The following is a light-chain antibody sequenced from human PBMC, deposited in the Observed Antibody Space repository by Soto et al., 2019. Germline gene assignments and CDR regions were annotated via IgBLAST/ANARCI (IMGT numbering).Light chain of an antibody. Sequence: EIVFTQSPGTLSLSPGERATLSCRASQSVSSSYLACYQQKPGQAPRLLIYGASSRATGIPDRFSGSGSGTDFTLTISRXEPEDFAVYYCQQYGSSPQTFGQGTKVDIK. CDR1: QSVSSSY. J-gene: IGKJ1*01. CDR2: GAS. CDR3: QQYGSSPQT. V-gene: IGKV3-20*01.